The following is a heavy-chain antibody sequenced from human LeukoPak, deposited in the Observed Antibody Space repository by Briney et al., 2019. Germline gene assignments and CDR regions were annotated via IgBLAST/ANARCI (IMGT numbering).Heavy chain of an antibody. V-gene: IGHV3-23*01. Sequence: GGSLRLSCAASGFTFSAYGVTWVRQAPGKGLEWVSSMGVSGDNVHYADSVKGRFVISRDNSKNTLYLQMNSLRAEDAAVYYCAKDPNGDYVGAFDTWGQGTMVIVSS. J-gene: IGHJ3*02. CDR1: GFTFSAYG. CDR3: AKDPNGDYVGAFDT. D-gene: IGHD4-17*01. CDR2: MGVSGDNV.